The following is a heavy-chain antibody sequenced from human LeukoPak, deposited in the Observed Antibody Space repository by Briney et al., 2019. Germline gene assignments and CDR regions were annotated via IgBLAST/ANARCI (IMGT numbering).Heavy chain of an antibody. V-gene: IGHV3-11*01. D-gene: IGHD2/OR15-2a*01. CDR1: GFTFSDYY. J-gene: IGHJ4*02. CDR3: ARDQLLWPPGLDY. Sequence: GGSLRLSCAASGFTFSDYYMSWIRQAPGKGLEWVSYISGSGSTIYYADSVKGRFTISRDNAKNSLYLQMNSLRAEDTAVYYCARDQLLWPPGLDYWGQGILVTVSS. CDR2: ISGSGSTI.